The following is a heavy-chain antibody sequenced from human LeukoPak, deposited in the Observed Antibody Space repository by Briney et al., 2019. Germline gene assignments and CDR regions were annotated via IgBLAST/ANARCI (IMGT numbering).Heavy chain of an antibody. CDR1: GGSISSYY. Sequence: SETLSLTCTVSGGSISSYYWSWIRQPPGKGLEWIGYIYYNGSTNYNPSLKSRVTISVDTSKNQFSLNLSSVTAADAAVYYCARDQGYGMDVWGQGTTVTVSS. J-gene: IGHJ6*02. V-gene: IGHV4-59*01. CDR3: ARDQGYGMDV. CDR2: IYYNGST.